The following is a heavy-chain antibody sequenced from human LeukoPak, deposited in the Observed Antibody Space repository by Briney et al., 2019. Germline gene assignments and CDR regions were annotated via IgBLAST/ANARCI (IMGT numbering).Heavy chain of an antibody. J-gene: IGHJ6*03. CDR3: AREGGDGDYYYYMDV. D-gene: IGHD2-21*02. CDR1: GFTFTDYS. V-gene: IGHV3-21*01. CDR2: ISRVSTYI. Sequence: GGSLGLSCSASGFTFTDYSMSWVRQAPGKGLEWVSIISRVSTYIYYADSVKGRFTVSRDNATSSLYLQMTSLRAEDTAVYFCAREGGDGDYYYYMDVWGKGTTVTVSS.